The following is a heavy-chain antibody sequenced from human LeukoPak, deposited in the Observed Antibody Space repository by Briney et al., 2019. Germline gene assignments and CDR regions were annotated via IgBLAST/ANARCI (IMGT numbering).Heavy chain of an antibody. CDR3: AREMIVIDAFDI. Sequence: PGGSLRLSCAASGFTFRSYAMSWVRQAPGKGLEWVSTLSGSGGSTYYADSVKGRFTISRDNAKNTLYLQMNSLRAEDTAVYYCAREMIVIDAFDIWGQGTMVTVSS. CDR1: GFTFRSYA. CDR2: LSGSGGST. J-gene: IGHJ3*02. D-gene: IGHD3-22*01. V-gene: IGHV3-23*01.